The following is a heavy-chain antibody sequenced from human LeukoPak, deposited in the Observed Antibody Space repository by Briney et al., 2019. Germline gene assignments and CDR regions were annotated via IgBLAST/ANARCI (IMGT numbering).Heavy chain of an antibody. V-gene: IGHV3-49*03. Sequence: QAGGSLRLSCTASGFIFGDYVMNWFRQAPGKGLEGVGFIRSKTYGETAEYAASVKGRFTISRDDSKSIAYLHMTSLKTEDTAMYYCTKSLGYCYDDSGQPLDAVDIWGQGTMVTVSS. D-gene: IGHD3-22*01. CDR2: IRSKTYGETA. CDR1: GFIFGDYV. CDR3: TKSLGYCYDDSGQPLDAVDI. J-gene: IGHJ3*02.